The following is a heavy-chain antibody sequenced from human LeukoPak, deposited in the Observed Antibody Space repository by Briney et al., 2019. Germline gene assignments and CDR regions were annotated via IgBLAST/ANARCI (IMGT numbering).Heavy chain of an antibody. CDR3: AREGYSSSWSPHQNFDY. CDR1: GGTFSSYA. D-gene: IGHD6-13*01. V-gene: IGHV1-69*04. Sequence: GASVKVSCKASGGTFSSYAISWVRQAPGQGLEWMGRIIPIFGIANYAQKFQGRVTITADTSTSTAYMELSSLRSEDTAVYYCAREGYSSSWSPHQNFDYWGQGTLVTVSS. CDR2: IIPIFGIA. J-gene: IGHJ4*02.